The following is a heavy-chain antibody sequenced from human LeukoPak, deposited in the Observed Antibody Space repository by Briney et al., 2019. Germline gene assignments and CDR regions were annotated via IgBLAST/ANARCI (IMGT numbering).Heavy chain of an antibody. Sequence: GGSLRLSCAASGFTFSSYSMNWVRQAPGKGLEWVSSISCSSSYIYYADSVKGRFTISRDNAKNSLYLQMNSLRAEDTAVYYCARALSPGAFDIWGQGTMVTVSS. V-gene: IGHV3-21*01. CDR3: ARALSPGAFDI. CDR1: GFTFSSYS. J-gene: IGHJ3*02. D-gene: IGHD2/OR15-2a*01. CDR2: ISCSSSYI.